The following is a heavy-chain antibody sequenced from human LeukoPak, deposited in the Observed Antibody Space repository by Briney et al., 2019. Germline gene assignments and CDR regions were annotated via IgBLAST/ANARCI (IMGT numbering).Heavy chain of an antibody. CDR3: ARRGVVVAAGQIRYYYYYMDV. CDR2: IYHSGST. CDR1: GYSISSGYY. J-gene: IGHJ6*03. V-gene: IGHV4-38-2*01. Sequence: SETLSLTCAVSGYSISSGYYWGWIRQPPGKGLEWIGSIYHSGSTYYNPSLKSRVTISVDTSRNQFSLKLSSMTAADTAVYYCARRGVVVAAGQIRYYYYYMDVWGKGTTVTVSS. D-gene: IGHD2-15*01.